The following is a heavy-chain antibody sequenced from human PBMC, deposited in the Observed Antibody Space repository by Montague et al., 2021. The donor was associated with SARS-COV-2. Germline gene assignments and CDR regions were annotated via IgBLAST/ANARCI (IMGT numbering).Heavy chain of an antibody. CDR2: IYSNDDK. J-gene: IGHJ4*02. Sequence: PALVNPTQTLTLTCTFSGFSLSTPNVGVGWIRQPLGKALEWLALIYSNDDKRYSPSLQSRLTITKDTSKNQVVLSLTNVDPVDTATYYCAHLIRYYDIFTGIPFDYWGQGTQVTVSS. D-gene: IGHD3-9*01. V-gene: IGHV2-5*01. CDR3: AHLIRYYDIFTGIPFDY. CDR1: GFSLSTPNVG.